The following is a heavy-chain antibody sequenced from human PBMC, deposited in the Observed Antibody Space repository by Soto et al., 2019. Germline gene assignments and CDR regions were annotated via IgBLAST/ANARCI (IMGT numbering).Heavy chain of an antibody. V-gene: IGHV3-21*01. Sequence: GGSLRLSCAASGFTFSSYSMNWVRQAPGKGLEWVSSISSSSSYIYYADSVKGRFTISRDNAKNSLYLQMNSLRAEDTAVYYCAREERFLEWSQYYFDYWGQGTLVTVSS. CDR1: GFTFSSYS. CDR2: ISSSSSYI. CDR3: AREERFLEWSQYYFDY. J-gene: IGHJ4*02. D-gene: IGHD3-3*01.